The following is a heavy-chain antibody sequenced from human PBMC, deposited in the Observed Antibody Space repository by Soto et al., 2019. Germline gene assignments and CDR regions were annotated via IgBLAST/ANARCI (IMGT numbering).Heavy chain of an antibody. D-gene: IGHD3-22*01. CDR2: ISYDGSNK. J-gene: IGHJ6*02. CDR3: ASLDSSGYFPYYYYGMDV. V-gene: IGHV3-30-3*01. CDR1: GFTFSSYA. Sequence: SLRLSWAASGFTFSSYAMHWVRQAPGKGLEWVAVISYDGSNKYYADSVKGRFTISRDNSKNTLYLQMNSLRAEDTAVYYCASLDSSGYFPYYYYGMDVWGQGTTVTVSS.